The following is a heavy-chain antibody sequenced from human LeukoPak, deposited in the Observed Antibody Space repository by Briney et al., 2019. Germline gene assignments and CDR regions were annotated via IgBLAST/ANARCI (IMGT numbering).Heavy chain of an antibody. V-gene: IGHV3-30*02. CDR1: RFNFSSYG. CDR3: TCTHSSPPV. CDR2: IRFGGTIK. Sequence: GGSPRLSRAVFRFNFSSYGIAWGRQGPGKGLEWVAFIRFGGTIKNYADSVKGRFTISRVDSKNTLYLQMNNLRTEDTAVYYCTCTHSSPPVWGQGTLVTVSS. D-gene: IGHD6-19*01. J-gene: IGHJ4*02.